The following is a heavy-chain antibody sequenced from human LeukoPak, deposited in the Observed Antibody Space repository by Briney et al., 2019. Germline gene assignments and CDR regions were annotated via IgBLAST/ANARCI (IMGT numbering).Heavy chain of an antibody. V-gene: IGHV4-59*01. Sequence: SETLSLTCTVSGGSISSYYWSWIRQPPGKGLEWIGYIYYSGSTNYNPSLKSRVTISVDTSKNQFSLKLLSVTAADTAVYYCARAGYYGDYHFDYWGQGTLVTVSS. D-gene: IGHD4-17*01. J-gene: IGHJ4*02. CDR2: IYYSGST. CDR1: GGSISSYY. CDR3: ARAGYYGDYHFDY.